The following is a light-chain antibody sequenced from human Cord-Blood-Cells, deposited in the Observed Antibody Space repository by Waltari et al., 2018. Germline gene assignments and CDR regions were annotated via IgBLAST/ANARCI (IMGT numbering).Light chain of an antibody. V-gene: IGLV2-14*01. Sequence: QSALTQPASVSGSPGQSITISCTGTSSDVGGYNYVSWYQQHPGKTPKLMIYEVSNRPSGVFNRFSGSKSGNPASLTISGLQAEDEADYYCSSYTSSSTLVVFGGGTKLTVL. CDR1: SSDVGGYNY. J-gene: IGLJ2*01. CDR3: SSYTSSSTLVV. CDR2: EVS.